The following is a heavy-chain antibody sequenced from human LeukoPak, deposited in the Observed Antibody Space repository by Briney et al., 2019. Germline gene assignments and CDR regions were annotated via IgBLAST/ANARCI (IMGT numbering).Heavy chain of an antibody. CDR1: GYTFTGYY. Sequence: ASVKVSCKASGYTFTGYYMHWGRQAPGQGLEWRGWINPNSGGTDYAQKFQVRVTMTRDTSISTAYMELSSLRSDDTDVYYCARAGARGYSYGDYYYYHMHVWGKGTTVTVSS. J-gene: IGHJ6*03. V-gene: IGHV1-2*02. CDR3: ARAGARGYSYGDYYYYHMHV. D-gene: IGHD5-18*01. CDR2: INPNSGGT.